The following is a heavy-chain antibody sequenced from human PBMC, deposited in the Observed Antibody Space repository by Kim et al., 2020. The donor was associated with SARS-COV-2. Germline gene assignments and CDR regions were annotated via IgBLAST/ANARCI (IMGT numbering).Heavy chain of an antibody. J-gene: IGHJ4*02. CDR2: INHSGST. CDR3: ARAQEDCSSTSCPILLDY. V-gene: IGHV4-34*01. CDR1: GGSFSGYY. D-gene: IGHD2-2*01. Sequence: SETLSLTCAVYGGSFSGYYWSWIRQPPGKGLEWIGEINHSGSTNYNPSLKSRVTISVDTSKNQFSLKLSSVTAADTAVYYCARAQEDCSSTSCPILLDYWGQGTLVTVSS.